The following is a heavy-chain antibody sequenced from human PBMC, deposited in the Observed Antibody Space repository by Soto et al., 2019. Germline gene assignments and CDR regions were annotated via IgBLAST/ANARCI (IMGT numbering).Heavy chain of an antibody. Sequence: QVQLVQSGAEVKKPGASVKVSCKAFGYTFTGYYIHWVRQAPGQGLEWMGWINPNNGDTNYAQKFQGRVSMTRDTYTTTAYMELSSLRFDDPAVYYCARHSGYDYVFYYWGQGTLVTGFS. CDR2: INPNNGDT. D-gene: IGHD5-12*01. V-gene: IGHV1-2*02. CDR3: ARHSGYDYVFYY. J-gene: IGHJ4*01. CDR1: GYTFTGYY.